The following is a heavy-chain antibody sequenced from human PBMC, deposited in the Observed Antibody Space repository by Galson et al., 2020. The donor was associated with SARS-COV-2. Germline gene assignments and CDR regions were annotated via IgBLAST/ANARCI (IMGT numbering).Heavy chain of an antibody. CDR3: ARAIVLRYFDWLGWCDP. V-gene: IGHV4-38-2*02. J-gene: IGHJ5*02. CDR2: IYHSGST. Sequence: ASETLSLTCTVSGYSISSDYYWGWIRQPPGKGLEWIGSIYHSGSTYYNQSLKSRVTISVDTSKNQFSLKLSSVTAADTAVYYCARAIVLRYFDWLGWCDPWGQGTLVTVSS. D-gene: IGHD3-9*01. CDR1: GYSISSDYY.